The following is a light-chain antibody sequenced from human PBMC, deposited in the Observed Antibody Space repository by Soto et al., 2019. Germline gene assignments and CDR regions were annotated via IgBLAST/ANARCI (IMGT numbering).Light chain of an antibody. CDR1: TGAVTSGYF. V-gene: IGLV7-43*01. CDR2: GTS. J-gene: IGLJ3*02. Sequence: QTVVTQEPSLTVSXGGTVXLXXASNTGAVTSGYFPNWFQQKPGQAPRALIYGTSDRYSWTPARFSGSLLGGKAALTLSGVQPEDEADYYCLVYYGGTWVFGGGTKLTVL. CDR3: LVYYGGTWV.